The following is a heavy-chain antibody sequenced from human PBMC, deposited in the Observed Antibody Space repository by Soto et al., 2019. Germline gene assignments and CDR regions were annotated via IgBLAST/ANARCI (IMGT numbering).Heavy chain of an antibody. Sequence: ESLKISVKGCGYSFTSYWIGWVRQIHGKGLDWMGIIYPCDSDTRYSPSFQGQVTISADKSISTAYLQWSSLKASDNAMYYCSRQHNSCYDSGGGGWFEPWGQGTLVSVSS. CDR1: GYSFTSYW. V-gene: IGHV5-51*01. D-gene: IGHD5-12*01. CDR2: IYPCDSDT. CDR3: SRQHNSCYDSGGGGWFEP. J-gene: IGHJ5*02.